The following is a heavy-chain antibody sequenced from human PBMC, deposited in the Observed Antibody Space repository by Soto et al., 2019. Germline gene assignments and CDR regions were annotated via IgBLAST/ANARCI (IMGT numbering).Heavy chain of an antibody. CDR2: ISYDGSNQ. D-gene: IGHD3-22*01. Sequence: QVQLVESGGGVVQPGRSLRLSCAASGFIFRNYAMHWVRQVRQAPGKGLEWVAVISYDGSNQFYADSVKGQFTISRDDSKNTLYLQMNSLRADDTAVYYCARDDYSSTGRNSGFDYWGQGTLVTVSS. J-gene: IGHJ4*02. V-gene: IGHV3-30-3*01. CDR3: ARDDYSSTGRNSGFDY. CDR1: GFIFRNYA.